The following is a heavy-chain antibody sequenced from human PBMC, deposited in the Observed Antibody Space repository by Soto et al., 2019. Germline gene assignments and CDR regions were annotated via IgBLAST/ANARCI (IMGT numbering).Heavy chain of an antibody. Sequence: QVQLVESGGGVVQPGRSLRLSCAASGFTFSSYAMHWVRQAPGKGLEWVAVISYDGSNKYYADSVKGRFTISRDNSKNTLYLQMNSLRAEDTAVYYCVRDLSRLRNPQHGMDVWGQGTTVTVSS. J-gene: IGHJ6*02. D-gene: IGHD1-1*01. CDR2: ISYDGSNK. CDR1: GFTFSSYA. CDR3: VRDLSRLRNPQHGMDV. V-gene: IGHV3-30-3*01.